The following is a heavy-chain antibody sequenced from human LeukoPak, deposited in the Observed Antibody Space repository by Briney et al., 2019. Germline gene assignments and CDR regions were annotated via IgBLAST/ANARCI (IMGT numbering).Heavy chain of an antibody. CDR1: GFTFSSYS. CDR2: ISGSSSTI. Sequence: GGFLRLSCAASGFTFSSYSMNWVRQAPGKGLEWVSYISGSSSTIYYADSVKGRFTISRDNAKNSLYLQMNSLRAEDMAVYYCARDRSSSSPLRYYYYMDVWGKGTTVTVSS. D-gene: IGHD6-6*01. V-gene: IGHV3-48*01. CDR3: ARDRSSSSPLRYYYYMDV. J-gene: IGHJ6*03.